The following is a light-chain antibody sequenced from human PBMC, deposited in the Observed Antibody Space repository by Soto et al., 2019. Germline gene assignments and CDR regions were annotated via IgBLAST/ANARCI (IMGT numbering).Light chain of an antibody. CDR2: SND. CDR3: AAWDGSLNGWV. Sequence: QSVLTHAPSASGSPGQRVTISCSGRSSNIGSNTVSWYQQVPGTAPKLLIYSNDQRPSGVPDRFSGSKSGTSASLAIGGLQSEDEADYYCAAWDGSLNGWVFGGGTQLTVL. V-gene: IGLV1-44*01. CDR1: SSNIGSNT. J-gene: IGLJ2*01.